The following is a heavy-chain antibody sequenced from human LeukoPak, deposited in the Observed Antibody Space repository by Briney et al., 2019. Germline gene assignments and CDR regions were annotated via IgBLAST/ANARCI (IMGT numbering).Heavy chain of an antibody. V-gene: IGHV3-23*01. D-gene: IGHD3-3*01. CDR2: ITNGGVTT. J-gene: IGHJ4*02. CDR3: AKTRGFFWQVGFDY. Sequence: PGESLRLSCAASGFTFGSYAMSWVRQTPGKSLEWVSIITNGGVTTYYADSVRGRFTISRDNSKNTLYLQMNSLRAEDTAVYYCAKTRGFFWQVGFDYWGQGTLVTVSS. CDR1: GFTFGSYA.